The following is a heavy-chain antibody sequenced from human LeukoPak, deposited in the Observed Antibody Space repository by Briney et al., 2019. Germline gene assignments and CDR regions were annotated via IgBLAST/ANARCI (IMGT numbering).Heavy chain of an antibody. Sequence: GASVKVSCKASGGTFSSYAISWVRQAPGQGLEWMGGIIPIFGTANYAQKFQGRVTITADESTSTVYMELSSLRSEDTAVYYCARDCRRDGYNCPDDYWGQGTLVTVSS. CDR2: IIPIFGTA. CDR1: GGTFSSYA. CDR3: ARDCRRDGYNCPDDY. V-gene: IGHV1-69*13. D-gene: IGHD5-24*01. J-gene: IGHJ4*02.